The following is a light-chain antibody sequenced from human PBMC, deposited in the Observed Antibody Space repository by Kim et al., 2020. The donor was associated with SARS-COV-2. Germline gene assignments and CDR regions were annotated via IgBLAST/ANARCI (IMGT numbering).Light chain of an antibody. CDR2: DVS. Sequence: QSALTQPASVSGSPGQSITISCTGTSSDVGGYNYVSWYQQHPGKAPKLMIYDVSKRPSGVSNRFSGSKSGNTASLTISGLQAEDEADYYCSSYTGSTFWVFGGGTQLTVL. V-gene: IGLV2-14*01. CDR3: SSYTGSTFWV. J-gene: IGLJ3*02. CDR1: SSDVGGYNY.